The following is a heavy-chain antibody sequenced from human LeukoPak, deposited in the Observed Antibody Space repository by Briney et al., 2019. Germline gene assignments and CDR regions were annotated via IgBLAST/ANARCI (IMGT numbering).Heavy chain of an antibody. CDR1: GFTFSSYW. D-gene: IGHD6-19*01. CDR3: ARVKIAVVDY. V-gene: IGHV3-21*01. Sequence: PGGSLRLSCAASGFTFSSYWMHWVRQAPGKGLEWVSSISSSSSYIYYADSVKGRFTISRDNAKNSLYLQMNSLRAEDTAVYYCARVKIAVVDYWGQGTLVTVSS. CDR2: ISSSSSYI. J-gene: IGHJ4*02.